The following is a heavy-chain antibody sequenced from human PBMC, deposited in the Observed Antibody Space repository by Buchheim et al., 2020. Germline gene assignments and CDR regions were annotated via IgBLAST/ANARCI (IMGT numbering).Heavy chain of an antibody. CDR1: GFTVSTNH. Sequence: EVQLVESGGGLIQPGGSLRLACAASGFTVSTNHMSWVRQTPGKGLEWVSLTSSDGNTYYVDSVKGRFTISRDNSKNTLYLQMNSLRAEDTAVYYCARDLNYWGQGTL. CDR3: ARDLNY. CDR2: TSSDGNT. V-gene: IGHV3-53*01. J-gene: IGHJ4*02. D-gene: IGHD3-10*01.